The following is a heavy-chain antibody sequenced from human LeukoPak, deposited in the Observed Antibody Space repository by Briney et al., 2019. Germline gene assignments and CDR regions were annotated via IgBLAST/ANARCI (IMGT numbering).Heavy chain of an antibody. Sequence: SETLSLTCTVSGGSISSSSCYWGWIRQPPGKGLEWIGSIYYSGSTYYNPSLKSRVTISVDTSKNQFSLKLSSVTAADTAVYYCARDQGIAALSYWGQGALVTVSS. J-gene: IGHJ4*02. CDR3: ARDQGIAALSY. CDR1: GGSISSSSCY. CDR2: IYYSGST. V-gene: IGHV4-39*07. D-gene: IGHD6-6*01.